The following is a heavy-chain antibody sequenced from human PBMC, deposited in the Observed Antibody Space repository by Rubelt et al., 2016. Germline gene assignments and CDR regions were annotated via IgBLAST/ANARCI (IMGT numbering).Heavy chain of an antibody. CDR1: GGSISSYY. V-gene: IGHV4-4*07. Sequence: QVQLQESGPGLVKPSETLSLTCTVSGGSISSYYWSWIRQPPGKGLEWIGRIYTSGSTNYNPSLKSRFTISVDTSKNQFSLKLSSVTAADTAVYYCARDGVAAAGGSAFDIWGQGTMVTVSS. CDR2: IYTSGST. CDR3: ARDGVAAAGGSAFDI. J-gene: IGHJ3*02. D-gene: IGHD6-13*01.